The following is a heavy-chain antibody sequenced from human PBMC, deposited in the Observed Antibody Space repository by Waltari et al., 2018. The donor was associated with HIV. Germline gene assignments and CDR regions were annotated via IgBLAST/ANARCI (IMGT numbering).Heavy chain of an antibody. D-gene: IGHD2-8*01. Sequence: QVQLQESGPGLVKPSETLSLTCTVSGGSISSYYWSWIRQPPGKGLEGIGYIYYSGSTNYHPSLNSRVTISVDTSKNQFSLKLSSVTAADTAVYYCARRTPGGYCTNGVCIPHLYGMDVWGQGTTVTVSS. CDR3: ARRTPGGYCTNGVCIPHLYGMDV. CDR2: IYYSGST. V-gene: IGHV4-59*01. CDR1: GGSISSYY. J-gene: IGHJ6*02.